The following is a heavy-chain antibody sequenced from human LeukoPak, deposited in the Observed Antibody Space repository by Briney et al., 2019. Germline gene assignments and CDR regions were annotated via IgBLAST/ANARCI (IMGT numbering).Heavy chain of an antibody. CDR1: GGSISTYY. CDR3: ARHREMDSYEAFDM. J-gene: IGHJ3*02. V-gene: IGHV4-59*08. CDR2: IYYSEST. Sequence: SETLSLTCTVSGGSISTYYWSWIRQPPGKGLEWIGYIYYSESTNYNPSLKSRVTISIDTSNNQLSLKLSSVTAADTAVYYCARHREMDSYEAFDMWGQGTMVTVSS. D-gene: IGHD5-24*01.